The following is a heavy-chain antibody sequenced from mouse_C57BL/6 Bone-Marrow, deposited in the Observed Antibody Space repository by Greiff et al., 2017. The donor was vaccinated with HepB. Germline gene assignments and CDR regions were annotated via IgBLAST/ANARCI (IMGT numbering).Heavy chain of an antibody. CDR1: GYSFTDYN. J-gene: IGHJ1*03. V-gene: IGHV1-39*01. Sequence: EVKLMESGPELVKPGASVKISCKASGYSFTDYNMNWVKQSNGKSLEWIGVINPNYGTTSYNQKFKGKATLTVDQSSSTAYMQLNSLTSEDSAVYYCARENDGYYGGYFDVWGTGTTVTVSS. CDR2: INPNYGTT. CDR3: ARENDGYYGGYFDV. D-gene: IGHD2-3*01.